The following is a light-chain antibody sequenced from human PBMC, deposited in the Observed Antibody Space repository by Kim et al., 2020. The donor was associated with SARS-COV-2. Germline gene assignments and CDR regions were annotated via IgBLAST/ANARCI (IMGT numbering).Light chain of an antibody. V-gene: IGLV3-1*01. J-gene: IGLJ3*02. CDR3: QAWDSRV. Sequence: SVSVSPEQTASITCSGDKLGDKYACWYQQKPGQSPVLVIYQDSKRPSGIPERFSGSNSGNTATLTISGTQAMDEADYYCQAWDSRVFGGGTQLTVL. CDR1: KLGDKY. CDR2: QDS.